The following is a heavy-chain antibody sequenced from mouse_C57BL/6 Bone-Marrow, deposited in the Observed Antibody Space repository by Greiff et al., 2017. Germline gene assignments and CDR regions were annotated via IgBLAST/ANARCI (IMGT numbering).Heavy chain of an antibody. CDR1: GYTFTSYW. CDR3: ARGGSSYYPFDY. Sequence: QVQLKQSGAELVRPGSSVKLSCKASGYTFTSYWMHWVKQRPIQGLEWIGNIDPSDSETHYNQKFKDKATLTVDKSSSTAYMQLSSLTSEDSAVYYCARGGSSYYPFDYWGQGTTLTVSS. V-gene: IGHV1-52*01. J-gene: IGHJ2*01. CDR2: IDPSDSET. D-gene: IGHD1-1*01.